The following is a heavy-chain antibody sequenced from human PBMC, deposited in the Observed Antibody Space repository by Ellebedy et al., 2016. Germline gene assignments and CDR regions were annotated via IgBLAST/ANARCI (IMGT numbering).Heavy chain of an antibody. CDR2: MRGDGAKT. D-gene: IGHD4-17*01. CDR3: YYGHYSGY. V-gene: IGHV3-23*01. Sequence: GGSLRLXXAPSGLTVSSFFMGWVRQAPGKGLEWVSTMRGDGAKTHLADSVKGRFTISRDNSRYTLYLQMDSLTAADTAVYYCYYGHYSGYWGQGTLVTVSS. J-gene: IGHJ4*02. CDR1: GLTVSSFF.